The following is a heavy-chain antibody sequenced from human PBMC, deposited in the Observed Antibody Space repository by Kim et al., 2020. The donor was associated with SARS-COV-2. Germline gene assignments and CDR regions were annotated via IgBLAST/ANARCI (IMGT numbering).Heavy chain of an antibody. Sequence: ASVKVSCKASGYTFTSYAMNWVRQAPGQGLEWMGWINTNTGNPTYAQGFTGRFVFSLDTSVSTAYLQISSLKAEDTAVYYCARDFPLYSYLYYYDSSGYSTSAYWGQGTLVTDSS. J-gene: IGHJ4*02. CDR2: INTNTGNP. CDR3: ARDFPLYSYLYYYDSSGYSTSAY. D-gene: IGHD3-22*01. CDR1: GYTFTSYA. V-gene: IGHV7-4-1*02.